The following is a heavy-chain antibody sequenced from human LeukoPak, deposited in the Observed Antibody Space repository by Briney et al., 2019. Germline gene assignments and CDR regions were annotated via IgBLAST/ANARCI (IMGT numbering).Heavy chain of an antibody. CDR3: ARDRVGRGWFDP. Sequence: SVKVSCKASGGTFSSYAISWVRQAPGQGLEWMGGIIPIFGTANYAQKFQGRVTNTADKSTSTAYMELSSLRSEDTAVYYCARDRVGRGWFDPWGQGTLVTVSS. V-gene: IGHV1-69*06. CDR2: IIPIFGTA. J-gene: IGHJ5*02. D-gene: IGHD1-26*01. CDR1: GGTFSSYA.